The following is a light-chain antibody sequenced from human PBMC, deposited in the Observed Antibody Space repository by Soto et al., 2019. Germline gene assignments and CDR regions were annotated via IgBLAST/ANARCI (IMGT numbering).Light chain of an antibody. V-gene: IGLV2-14*01. J-gene: IGLJ3*02. CDR1: SSDVGGYNY. Sequence: QSALTQPASVAGSPGQSITISCTGTSSDVGGYNYVSWYQQHPGKAPKLMIYEVSNRPSGVSNRFSGSKSGNPASLTISGLQAEDEADYCCSSYTSSSTRVFGGGTKVTVL. CDR2: EVS. CDR3: SSYTSSSTRV.